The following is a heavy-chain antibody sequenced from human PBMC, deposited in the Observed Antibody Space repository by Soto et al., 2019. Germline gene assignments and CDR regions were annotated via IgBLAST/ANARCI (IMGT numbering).Heavy chain of an antibody. Sequence: QVQLVQSGAEVKKPGASVKVSCKASGYTFTSYDINWVRQATGQGPEWVGWMNPNSANAGYAQKFQGRVTMTRDTSISTAYMELSSLRSEDTALYYCVTHSSGSDYWGQEPWSPSPQ. J-gene: IGHJ4*01. CDR2: MNPNSANA. V-gene: IGHV1-8*01. D-gene: IGHD6-19*01. CDR3: VTHSSGSDY. CDR1: GYTFTSYD.